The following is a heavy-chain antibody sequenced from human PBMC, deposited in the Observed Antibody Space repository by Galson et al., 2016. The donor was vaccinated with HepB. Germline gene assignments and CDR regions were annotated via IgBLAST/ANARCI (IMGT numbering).Heavy chain of an antibody. V-gene: IGHV3-21*01. CDR1: GSTFSTYS. CDR3: ARNLYSGADYSVDY. CDR2: ISGNSNYI. D-gene: IGHD4-11*01. Sequence: SLRLSCAASGSTFSTYSMNWVRQAPGKGLEWVSSISGNSNYIYHADSVKGRFTISRDNAKNSLYLQMDSLRAEDTALYYCARNLYSGADYSVDYWGQGTLVTVTS. J-gene: IGHJ4*02.